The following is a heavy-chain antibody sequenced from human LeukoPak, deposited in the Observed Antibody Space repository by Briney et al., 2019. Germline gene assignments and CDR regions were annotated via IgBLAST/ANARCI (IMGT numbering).Heavy chain of an antibody. CDR2: IYYSGST. CDR3: ARYRAFDI. D-gene: IGHD3-16*02. CDR1: DGSINSFY. J-gene: IGHJ3*02. Sequence: PSETLSLTCTVSDGSINSFYWSWIRQPPGKGLEWIGYIYYSGSTNYNPSLKSRVTISVDTSKKEFYLKLSSVTAADTAVYYCARYRAFDIWGQGTMVTVSS. V-gene: IGHV4-59*01.